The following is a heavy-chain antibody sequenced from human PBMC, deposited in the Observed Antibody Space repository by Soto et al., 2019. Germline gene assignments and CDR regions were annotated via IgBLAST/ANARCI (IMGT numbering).Heavy chain of an antibody. D-gene: IGHD1-1*01. Sequence: SQTLSLTCAISGDSVSSNGAAWNWIRQSPSRGLEWLGRTYYRSKWTNDYALSVEGRITINPDTSKNQFSLQLNSLTPEDTAVYYCARGYAFDIWGQGTMVTVSS. CDR3: ARGYAFDI. CDR2: TYYRSKWTN. V-gene: IGHV6-1*01. J-gene: IGHJ3*02. CDR1: GDSVSSNGAA.